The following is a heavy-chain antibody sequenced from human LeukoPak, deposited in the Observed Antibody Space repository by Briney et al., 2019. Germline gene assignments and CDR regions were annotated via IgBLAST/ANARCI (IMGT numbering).Heavy chain of an antibody. CDR3: AKHLGVLRYFDWLSP. J-gene: IGHJ5*02. D-gene: IGHD3-9*01. V-gene: IGHV3-23*01. CDR1: GFTFSSYA. Sequence: GGSLRLSCAASGFTFSSYAMSWVRQAPGKGLEWVSGISGRGGSTYYADSVKGRFTISRDNSKNTLYLQMNSLRAEDTAVYYCAKHLGVLRYFDWLSPWGQGTLVTVSS. CDR2: ISGRGGST.